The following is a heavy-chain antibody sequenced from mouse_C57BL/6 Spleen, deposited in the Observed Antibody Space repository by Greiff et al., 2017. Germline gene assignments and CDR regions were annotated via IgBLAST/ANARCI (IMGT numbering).Heavy chain of an antibody. Sequence: EVKLLESGPGMVKPSQSLSLTCTVTGYSITSGYDWHWIRHFPGNQLEWMGYISYSGSTNYNPSLKSRISITHDTSKNHFFLKLNSVTTEDTATYYCANWAMDYWGQGTSVTVSS. V-gene: IGHV3-1*01. CDR1: GYSITSGYD. CDR3: ANWAMDY. D-gene: IGHD4-1*01. CDR2: ISYSGST. J-gene: IGHJ4*01.